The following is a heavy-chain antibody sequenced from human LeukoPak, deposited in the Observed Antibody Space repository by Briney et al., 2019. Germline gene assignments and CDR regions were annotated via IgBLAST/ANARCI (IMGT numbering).Heavy chain of an antibody. J-gene: IGHJ3*01. CDR2: SRNRARGSTT. D-gene: IGHD2-21*02. CDR1: GFIFSDHH. Sequence: TGGSLRLSCAASGFIFSDHHMDWVREAPGKGLEWIGRSRNRARGSTTEYAASVKSTFTISRDDSKNSLSLHMNSLNTEDTAVYYCARDLSGGDYTAFDVWGQGTMVTVSS. CDR3: ARDLSGGDYTAFDV. V-gene: IGHV3-72*01.